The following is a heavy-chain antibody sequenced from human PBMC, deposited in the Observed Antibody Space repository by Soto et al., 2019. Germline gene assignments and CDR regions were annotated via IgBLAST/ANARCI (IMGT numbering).Heavy chain of an antibody. D-gene: IGHD3-22*01. V-gene: IGHV2-5*02. CDR2: IYWDDDK. CDR3: AHRNYELGSFDY. J-gene: IGHJ4*02. Sequence: QITLKESGPTLVKPTQTLTLTCTFSGFSLSTSGVGVGWIRQPPGKALEWLALIYWDDDKRYSPSLKSRLTNTKDTSKNQVVLTMTNMDPVDTATYYSAHRNYELGSFDYWGQGTLVTVSS. CDR1: GFSLSTSGVG.